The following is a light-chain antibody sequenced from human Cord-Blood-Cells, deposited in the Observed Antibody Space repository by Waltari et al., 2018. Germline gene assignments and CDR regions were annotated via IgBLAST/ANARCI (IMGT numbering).Light chain of an antibody. CDR1: KSVLYSSNNKNY. Sequence: DIVLTQSPDSLAASLCERSTINCKSSKSVLYSSNNKNYLAWYQQKPGQPPKLLIYWASTRESGVPDRFSGSGSGTDFTLTISSLQAEDVAVYYCQQYYSTPLTFGGGTKVEIK. CDR3: QQYYSTPLT. J-gene: IGKJ4*01. CDR2: WAS. V-gene: IGKV4-1*01.